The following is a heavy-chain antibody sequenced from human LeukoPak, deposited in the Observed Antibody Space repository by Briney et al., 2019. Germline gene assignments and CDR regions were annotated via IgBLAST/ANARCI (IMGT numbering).Heavy chain of an antibody. CDR2: ISSSSSTI. CDR1: GFTFSDYY. Sequence: GGSLRLSCAASGFTFSDYYMSWVRQAPGKGLEWVSYISSSSSTIYYADSVKGRFTISRDNAKNSLYLQMNSLRAEDTAVYYCARPPRSQWRLNYFDYWGQGTLVTVSS. V-gene: IGHV3-11*04. CDR3: ARPPRSQWRLNYFDY. J-gene: IGHJ4*02. D-gene: IGHD6-19*01.